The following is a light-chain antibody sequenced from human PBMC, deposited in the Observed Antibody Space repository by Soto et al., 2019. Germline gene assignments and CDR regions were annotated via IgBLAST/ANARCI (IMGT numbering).Light chain of an antibody. J-gene: IGKJ4*01. Sequence: EIVLTQSPACLSVSPGERATLSWRASQSISSSYLAWYQQKPGQAPRLLIYGASSRAPGIPDRFSGSGSGTGFTLTISRLEPEDFAVYYCQQYGSSVLTFGGGTKVDIK. CDR2: GAS. CDR1: QSISSSY. CDR3: QQYGSSVLT. V-gene: IGKV3-20*01.